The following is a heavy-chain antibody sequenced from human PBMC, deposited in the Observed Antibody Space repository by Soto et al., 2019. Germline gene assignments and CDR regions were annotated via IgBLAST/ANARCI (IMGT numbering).Heavy chain of an antibody. J-gene: IGHJ6*02. D-gene: IGHD3-10*02. V-gene: IGHV4-4*02. Sequence: QVQLQESGPGLVKPSGTLSLTCAVSGGSISSSNWWSWVRQPPGKGLEWIGEIYHSGSTNYNPSPKSRVTISVDKSQNPFSLKRSSVTAADTAVYYCASVRGGYYYAMDVWGQGTTVTVSS. CDR1: GGSISSSNW. CDR3: ASVRGGYYYAMDV. CDR2: IYHSGST.